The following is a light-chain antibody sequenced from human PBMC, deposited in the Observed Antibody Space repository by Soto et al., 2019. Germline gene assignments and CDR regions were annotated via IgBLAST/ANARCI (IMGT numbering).Light chain of an antibody. V-gene: IGKV1-39*01. Sequence: DFQVTQSPSALSAYVSDRVTITCLASQSISTYLIWYQQKPGKAPKLLIYATSSLQSGVPSRFSGSGSGTDFTLTISSLQPEDFATYYCQQSYSTPPGTFGQGTKVDI. CDR2: ATS. CDR3: QQSYSTPPGT. CDR1: QSISTY. J-gene: IGKJ1*01.